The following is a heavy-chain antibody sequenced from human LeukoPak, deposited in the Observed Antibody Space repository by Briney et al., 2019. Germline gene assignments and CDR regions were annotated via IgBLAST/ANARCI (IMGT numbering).Heavy chain of an antibody. J-gene: IGHJ5*02. CDR3: AKDPVDYYDSDGYYLNWLDP. D-gene: IGHD3-22*01. CDR1: GFTFSRYS. V-gene: IGHV3-23*01. CDR2: ISGSGGKT. Sequence: GGSLRLSCAASGFTFSRYSMTWVRQAPGKGLEWVSLISGSGGKTYYADSVKGRFTISKDNSKNTLYLQMDSLRVEDTAVYYCAKDPVDYYDSDGYYLNWLDPWGQGTLVTVSS.